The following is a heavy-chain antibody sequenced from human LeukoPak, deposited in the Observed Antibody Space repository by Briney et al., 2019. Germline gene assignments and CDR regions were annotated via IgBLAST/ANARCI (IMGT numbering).Heavy chain of an antibody. CDR3: ARADDSSGYYYYYYFDY. CDR2: INYSGTT. D-gene: IGHD3-22*01. Sequence: PSETLSPTCTVSGGSLSSGPYYWSWIRQPPGKGLGWIGYINYSGTTYYNPSLKSPALISIDTSKNQFSLKLSSVTAADTAVYYCARADDSSGYYYYYYFDYWGQGALITVSS. CDR1: GGSLSSGPYY. J-gene: IGHJ4*02. V-gene: IGHV4-31*01.